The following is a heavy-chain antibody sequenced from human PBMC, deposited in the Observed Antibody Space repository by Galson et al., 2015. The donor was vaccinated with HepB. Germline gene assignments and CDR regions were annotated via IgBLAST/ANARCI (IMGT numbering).Heavy chain of an antibody. CDR3: ARGSSGLGWYLDH. CDR1: GYTFTNYA. V-gene: IGHV1-3*01. CDR2: INVANGNT. J-gene: IGHJ4*02. Sequence: SVKVSCKASGYTFTNYALHWVRQAPGQRLEWMGWINVANGNTKHSQKFQDRVSFTRDTSASTAYMELSNLRSGDTAVYFCARGSSGLGWYLDHWGQGTLVTVSS. D-gene: IGHD3-22*01.